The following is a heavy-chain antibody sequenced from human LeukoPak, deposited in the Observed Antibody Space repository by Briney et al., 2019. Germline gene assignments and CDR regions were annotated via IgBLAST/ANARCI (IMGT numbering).Heavy chain of an antibody. CDR2: INPNSGGT. CDR1: GYTFTGYY. CDR3: ARGTYSSDY. Sequence: ASVKVSCKASGYTFTGYYMHWVRQAPGQGLEWMGWINPNSGGTNYAQKFQGRVTITRNTSISTAYMELSSLRSEDTAVYYCARGTYSSDYWGQGTLVTVSS. D-gene: IGHD6-13*01. J-gene: IGHJ4*02. V-gene: IGHV1-2*02.